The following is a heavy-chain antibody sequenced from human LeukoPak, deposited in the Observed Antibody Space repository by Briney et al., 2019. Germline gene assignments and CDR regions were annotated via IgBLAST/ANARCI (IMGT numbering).Heavy chain of an antibody. CDR3: ARVMEWELLVDY. V-gene: IGHV3-30*03. Sequence: PGRSLRLSCAASGFTFSDDGMHWVRQAPGKGLEWVAGISHDGSEKYYADSVKGRFSVSRDNAKNSLYLQMNSLRAEDTAVYYCARVMEWELLVDYWGQGTLVTVSS. CDR1: GFTFSDDG. CDR2: ISHDGSEK. J-gene: IGHJ4*02. D-gene: IGHD1-26*01.